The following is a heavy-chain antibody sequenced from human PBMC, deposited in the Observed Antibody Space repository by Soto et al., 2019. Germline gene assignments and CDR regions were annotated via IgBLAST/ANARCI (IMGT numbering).Heavy chain of an antibody. J-gene: IGHJ4*02. Sequence: SETLSLTCAVSGGSISSSNWWSWVRQPPGKGLEWIGEIYHSGSTNYNPSLKSRVTISVDKSKNQFSLKLSSVTAADTAVYYCASGGSSSAESLDYWGQGTLVTVSS. CDR3: ASGGSSSAESLDY. CDR1: GGSISSSNW. CDR2: IYHSGST. D-gene: IGHD6-6*01. V-gene: IGHV4-4*02.